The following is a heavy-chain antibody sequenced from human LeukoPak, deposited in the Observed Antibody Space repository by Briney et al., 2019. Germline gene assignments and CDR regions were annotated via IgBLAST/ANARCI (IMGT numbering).Heavy chain of an antibody. CDR2: ISSSGNTI. J-gene: IGHJ3*02. V-gene: IGHV3-48*03. CDR3: ARGPSIAARYDAFDI. Sequence: GGSLRLSCAASEFTFTSYELNWVRQAPGKGLEWVSYISSSGNTIYYADSVKGRFTISRDNAKNSLYLQAISLRAEDTAVYYCARGPSIAARYDAFDIWGQGTMVTVSS. D-gene: IGHD6-6*01. CDR1: EFTFTSYE.